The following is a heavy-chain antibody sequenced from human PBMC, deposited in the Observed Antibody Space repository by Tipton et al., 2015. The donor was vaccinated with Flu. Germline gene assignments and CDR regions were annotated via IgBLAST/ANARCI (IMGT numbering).Heavy chain of an antibody. CDR3: AKAPIDYDFWSGSYFFEH. V-gene: IGHV3-9*01. Sequence: SLRLSCAASGLTFDGYDMHWVRQAPGKGLEWVSGITWNSGNIGYADSVRGRFTISRDNAKNSVYLQMNSLRAEDTALYYCAKAPIDYDFWSGSYFFEHWGQGTLVTVSS. CDR2: ITWNSGNI. J-gene: IGHJ4*02. D-gene: IGHD3-3*01. CDR1: GLTFDGYD.